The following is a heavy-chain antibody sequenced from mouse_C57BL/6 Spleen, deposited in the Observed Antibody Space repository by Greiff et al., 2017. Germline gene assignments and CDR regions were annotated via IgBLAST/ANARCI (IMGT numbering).Heavy chain of an antibody. J-gene: IGHJ4*01. CDR3: ARAYSNYVAYAMDY. CDR2: INPSSGYT. V-gene: IGHV1-4*01. Sequence: QVQLQQSGAELARPGASVQMSCKASGYTFTSYTMHWVKQRPGQGLEWIGYINPSSGYTKYNQKFKDKATLTADKSSSTAYMQLSSLTSEDSAVYYCARAYSNYVAYAMDYWGQGTSVTVSS. CDR1: GYTFTSYT. D-gene: IGHD2-5*01.